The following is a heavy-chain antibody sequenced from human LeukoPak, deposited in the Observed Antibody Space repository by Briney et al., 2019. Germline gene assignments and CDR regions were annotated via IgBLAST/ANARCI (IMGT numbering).Heavy chain of an antibody. CDR2: IKHDGSEK. Sequence: PGGSLRLSCAASGFTLSRYWMSWVRQAPGQGLEWVANIKHDGSEKYYVDSVKGRFTISRDNAKNSVYLQMNSLRGEDTAVYYCARDRDNYNYFEYWGQGTLVTVSS. J-gene: IGHJ4*02. CDR3: ARDRDNYNYFEY. CDR1: GFTLSRYW. V-gene: IGHV3-7*04. D-gene: IGHD1-20*01.